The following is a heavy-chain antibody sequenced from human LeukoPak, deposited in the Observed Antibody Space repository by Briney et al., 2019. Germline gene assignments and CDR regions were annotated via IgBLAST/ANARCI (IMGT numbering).Heavy chain of an antibody. CDR1: GYSITSGYY. Sequence: SSETLSLTCAVSGYSITSGYYWGWIRQPPGKGLEWIGTIYHSGSTYYNPSLKSRVIVSVDTSKNQFSLKLSSVTAADTAVYYCVRSPYYYCHMDVWGKGTSVTVSS. CDR3: VRSPYYYCHMDV. CDR2: IYHSGST. J-gene: IGHJ6*03. V-gene: IGHV4-38-2*01.